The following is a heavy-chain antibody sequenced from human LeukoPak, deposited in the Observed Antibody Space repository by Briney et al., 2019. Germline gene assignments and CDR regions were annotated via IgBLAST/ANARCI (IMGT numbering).Heavy chain of an antibody. J-gene: IGHJ4*02. CDR3: ASRPRDSSYADFDY. CDR1: GGSISSYY. CDR2: IYVSGST. Sequence: SETLSLTCTVFGGSISSYYCSWIRQPPGKGLDWIGYIYVSGSTSYNPSLKSRVTISLDTYKNQFSLRLNDVSVRGTAVYYCASRPRDSSYADFDYWGQGTLVTVSS. V-gene: IGHV4-4*09. D-gene: IGHD5-18*01.